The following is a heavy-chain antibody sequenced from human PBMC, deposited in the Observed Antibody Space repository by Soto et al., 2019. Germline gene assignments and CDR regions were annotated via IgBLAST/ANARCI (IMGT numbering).Heavy chain of an antibody. CDR3: AKVRRGYCSSTSCYFLGAFDI. V-gene: IGHV3-23*01. CDR1: GCTFSSYG. CDR2: ISGSGGST. Sequence: GGSMIVSWAASGCTFSSYGRSWVSQAPGKGLEWVSAISGSGGSTYYADSVKGRFTISRDNSKNTLYLQMNSLRAEDTAVYYCAKVRRGYCSSTSCYFLGAFDIWGQGTMVTVSS. D-gene: IGHD2-2*01. J-gene: IGHJ3*02.